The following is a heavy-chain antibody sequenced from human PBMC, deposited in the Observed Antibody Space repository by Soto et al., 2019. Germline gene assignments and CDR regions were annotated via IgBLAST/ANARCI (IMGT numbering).Heavy chain of an antibody. CDR1: GGSFSGYY. CDR2: INHSGST. D-gene: IGHD3-10*01. CDR3: ARGVLYGSGSYYFFMGKNYYYYGMDV. Sequence: SETLSLTCAVYGGSFSGYYWSWIRQPPGKGLEWIGEINHSGSTNYNPSLKSRVTISVDTSKNQFSLKLSSVTAADTAVYYCARGVLYGSGSYYFFMGKNYYYYGMDVWGQGTTVTVSS. J-gene: IGHJ6*02. V-gene: IGHV4-34*01.